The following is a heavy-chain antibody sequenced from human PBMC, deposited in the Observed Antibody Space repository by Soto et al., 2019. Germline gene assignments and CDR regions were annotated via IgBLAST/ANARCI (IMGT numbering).Heavy chain of an antibody. D-gene: IGHD3-10*01. CDR1: SGSISSSNW. CDR3: AAYGSGSYSGGDYYYYYYMDV. Sequence: SETLSLTCAVSSGSISSSNWWSWVRQPPGKGLEWIGEIYHSGSTNYNPSLKSRVTISVDKSKNQFSLKLSSVTAADTAVYYCAAYGSGSYSGGDYYYYYYMDVWGKGTTVTVSS. CDR2: IYHSGST. V-gene: IGHV4-4*02. J-gene: IGHJ6*03.